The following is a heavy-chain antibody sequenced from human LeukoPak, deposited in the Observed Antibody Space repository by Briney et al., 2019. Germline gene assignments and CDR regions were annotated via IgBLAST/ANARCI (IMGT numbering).Heavy chain of an antibody. D-gene: IGHD3-22*01. CDR3: ARGPPTDYYDSSGFYYVFDY. J-gene: IGHJ4*02. CDR2: INHSGST. CDR1: GGSISSSNW. V-gene: IGHV4-4*02. Sequence: SGTLSLTCAVSGGSISSSNWWSWVRQPPGKGLEWIGEINHSGSTNYNPSLKSRVTISVDTPKNQFSLKLSSVTAADTAVYFCARGPPTDYYDSSGFYYVFDYWGQGTLVTVSS.